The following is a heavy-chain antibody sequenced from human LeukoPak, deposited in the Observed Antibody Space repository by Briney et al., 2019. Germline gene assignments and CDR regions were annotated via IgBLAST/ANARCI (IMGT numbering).Heavy chain of an antibody. J-gene: IGHJ4*02. D-gene: IGHD5-24*01. CDR3: ARERWLQSSYYFDY. V-gene: IGHV3-11*05. CDR1: GFTFSDYY. Sequence: GGSLRLSCAASGFTFSDYYMSWIRQAPGKGLEWVSYISSIGSYTKYADSVKGRFTISRDNAKNSLYLLMNSLRAEDTAVYYCARERWLQSSYYFDYWGQGTLVTVSS. CDR2: ISSIGSYT.